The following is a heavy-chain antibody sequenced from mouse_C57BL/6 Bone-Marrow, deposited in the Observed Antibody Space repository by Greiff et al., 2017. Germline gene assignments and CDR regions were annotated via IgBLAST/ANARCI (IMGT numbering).Heavy chain of an antibody. CDR3: ARARYWYFDV. CDR2: IYPRSGNT. Sequence: QVQLKESGAELARPGASVKLSCKASGYTFTSYGISWVKQRTGQGLEWIGEIYPRSGNTYYNEKFKGKATLTADKSSSTAYMELRSLTSEDSAGYFCARARYWYFDVWGTGTTVTVSS. V-gene: IGHV1-81*01. J-gene: IGHJ1*03. CDR1: GYTFTSYG.